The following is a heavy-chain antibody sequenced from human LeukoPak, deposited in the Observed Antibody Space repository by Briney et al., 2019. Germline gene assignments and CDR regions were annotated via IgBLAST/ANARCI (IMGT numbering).Heavy chain of an antibody. V-gene: IGHV1-69*13. Sequence: SVKVSCKASGGTFSSYAISWVRQAPGQGLDWMGGIIPSFGTANYAQKFQGRVTITADESTSTAYMELSSLRSEDTAVYYCARGQLPYYYGSGSYQDAFDIWGQGTMVTVSS. CDR3: ARGQLPYYYGSGSYQDAFDI. D-gene: IGHD3-10*01. CDR2: IIPSFGTA. CDR1: GGTFSSYA. J-gene: IGHJ3*02.